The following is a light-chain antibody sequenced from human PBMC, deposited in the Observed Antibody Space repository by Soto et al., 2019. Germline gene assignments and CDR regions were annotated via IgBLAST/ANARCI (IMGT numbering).Light chain of an antibody. CDR3: SSYTTSSTLV. V-gene: IGLV2-14*03. Sequence: QSALTQPASVSGSPGQSIIISCTGTSRDVAAYNFVSWYQQHPGKAPKLMINDATKRPSGVPYRFSASKSGNTASLTISGLLAEDEADYYCSSYTTSSTLVFGTGTKVTVL. CDR2: DAT. J-gene: IGLJ1*01. CDR1: SRDVAAYNF.